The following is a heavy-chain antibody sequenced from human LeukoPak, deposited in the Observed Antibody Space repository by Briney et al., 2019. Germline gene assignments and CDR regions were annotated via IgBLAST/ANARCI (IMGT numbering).Heavy chain of an antibody. D-gene: IGHD3-3*01. CDR2: MNPNSGNT. V-gene: IGHV1-8*03. CDR3: ARATILRFLEWSVAFDI. CDR1: GYTFTSYD. Sequence: ASVMVSCKASGYTFTSYDINWVRQATGRGLEGMGWMNPNSGNTGYAQKFQGRVTITRNTSISTAYMELSSLRSEDTAVYYCARATILRFLEWSVAFDIWGQGTMVTVSS. J-gene: IGHJ3*02.